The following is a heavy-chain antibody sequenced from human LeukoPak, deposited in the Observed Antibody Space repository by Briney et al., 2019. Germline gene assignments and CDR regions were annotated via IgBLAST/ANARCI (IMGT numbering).Heavy chain of an antibody. Sequence: PGGSLKPSCAASGFTFNTYAMSWVRQAPGKGLEWVSSNSGSGGSTYYADSVEGRFTISRDNSKNTLYLQMNSLRAEDTAVYYCAKRGLGDREAFDIWGQGTMVTVSS. J-gene: IGHJ3*02. V-gene: IGHV3-23*01. D-gene: IGHD2-21*02. CDR1: GFTFNTYA. CDR2: NSGSGGST. CDR3: AKRGLGDREAFDI.